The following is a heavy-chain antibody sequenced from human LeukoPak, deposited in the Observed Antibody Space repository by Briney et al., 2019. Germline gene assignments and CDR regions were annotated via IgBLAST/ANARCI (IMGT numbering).Heavy chain of an antibody. CDR3: ARDGTSFDY. D-gene: IGHD4-23*01. CDR1: GVTFSGYW. CDR2: IKEDGSQK. V-gene: IGHV3-7*01. J-gene: IGHJ4*02. Sequence: GGSLRLSCAASGVTFSGYWMSLVRQAPGMGLEWVANIKEDGSQKYCVDSVKGRFTISRDNAQNSLYLQMNSLRAEDTAVYYCARDGTSFDYWGQGTLVTVSS.